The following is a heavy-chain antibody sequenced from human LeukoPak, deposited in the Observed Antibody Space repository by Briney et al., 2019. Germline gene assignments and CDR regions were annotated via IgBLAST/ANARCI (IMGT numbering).Heavy chain of an antibody. D-gene: IGHD5-24*01. CDR3: AKGLWRDGYNPEYFQH. V-gene: IGHV3-23*01. CDR1: GFTFSSYA. CDR2: IRGSGGST. J-gene: IGHJ1*01. Sequence: GGSLRLSCAASGFTFSSYAMSWVRQAPGKGLEWVSAIRGSGGSTSYADSVKGRFTISRDNSKNTLYLQMNSLRAEDTAVYYCAKGLWRDGYNPEYFQHWGQGTLVTVSS.